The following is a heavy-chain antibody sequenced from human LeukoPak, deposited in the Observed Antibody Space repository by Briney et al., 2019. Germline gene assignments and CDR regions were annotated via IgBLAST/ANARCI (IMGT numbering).Heavy chain of an antibody. D-gene: IGHD3-10*01. CDR3: STETAGNY. Sequence: ASVKASFKAFGHTLRDLSIHWVRQAPGKGLEWMGGYDPEDDERIYSEKFLGRVTLTEDTSTDTAYMELTSLRSDDTAVYYCSTETAGNYWGQGTLVTVSS. V-gene: IGHV1-24*01. J-gene: IGHJ4*02. CDR1: GHTLRDLS. CDR2: YDPEDDER.